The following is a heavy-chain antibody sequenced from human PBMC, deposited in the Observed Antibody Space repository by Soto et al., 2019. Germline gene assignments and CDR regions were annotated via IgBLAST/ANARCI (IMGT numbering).Heavy chain of an antibody. V-gene: IGHV1-46*01. Sequence: QVHLVQSGAEVKKPGASVKISCTSSGYTFTSNYLHWVRQAPGQGLEWMGMINPTGGSTNYAQRFRGRVTMTMDTCSSTVYMELSDLRSEDTAMYYCARGFCTTATCFVRDFWGQGTLVTVSS. J-gene: IGHJ4*02. CDR3: ARGFCTTATCFVRDF. CDR1: GYTFTSNY. CDR2: INPTGGST. D-gene: IGHD2-21*02.